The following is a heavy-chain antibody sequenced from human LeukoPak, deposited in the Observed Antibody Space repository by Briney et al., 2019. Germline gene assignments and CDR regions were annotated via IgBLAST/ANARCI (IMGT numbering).Heavy chain of an antibody. D-gene: IGHD6-13*01. CDR3: ARELAAAGTDPDY. Sequence: ASVKVSCKASGYTFTSYDINWVRQATGQGLEWMGWINPNSGGTNYAQKFQGRVTMTRDTSISTAYMELSRLRSDDTAVYYCARELAAAGTDPDYWGQGTLVTVSS. CDR2: INPNSGGT. CDR1: GYTFTSYD. V-gene: IGHV1-2*02. J-gene: IGHJ4*02.